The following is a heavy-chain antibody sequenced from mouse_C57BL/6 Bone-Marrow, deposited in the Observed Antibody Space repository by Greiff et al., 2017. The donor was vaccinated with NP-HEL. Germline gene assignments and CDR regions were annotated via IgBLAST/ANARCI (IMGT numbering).Heavy chain of an antibody. D-gene: IGHD2-2*01. Sequence: EVKLVESGGGLVKPGGSLKLSCAASGFTFSSYAMSWVRQTPEKRLEWVATISDGGSYTYYPDNVKGRCTISSDNAKNNLYLQMSHLKSEDTAMYYCARSGYDAWFAYWGQGTLVTVSA. CDR1: GFTFSSYA. J-gene: IGHJ3*01. CDR3: ARSGYDAWFAY. V-gene: IGHV5-4*03. CDR2: ISDGGSYT.